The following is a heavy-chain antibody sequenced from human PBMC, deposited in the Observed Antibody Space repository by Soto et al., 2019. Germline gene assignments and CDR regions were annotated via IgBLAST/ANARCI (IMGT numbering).Heavy chain of an antibody. Sequence: SGPTLVNPTQTLTLTCTFSGFSLSTRGVGVGWIRQPPGKALEWLALIYWDDDKRYSPSLKSRLTITKDTSKNQVVLTMTNMDPVDTATYYCAHRHVTIFGVVPTDWFDPWGQGTLVTRLL. CDR1: GFSLSTRGVG. CDR2: IYWDDDK. D-gene: IGHD3-3*01. V-gene: IGHV2-5*02. CDR3: AHRHVTIFGVVPTDWFDP. J-gene: IGHJ5*02.